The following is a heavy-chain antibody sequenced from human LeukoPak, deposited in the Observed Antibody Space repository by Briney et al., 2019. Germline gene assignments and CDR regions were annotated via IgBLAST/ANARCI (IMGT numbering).Heavy chain of an antibody. CDR2: ISGSGGSK. V-gene: IGHV3-23*01. J-gene: IGHJ4*02. D-gene: IGHD2-15*01. CDR3: AKERYCSGGSCYSAFDY. CDR1: GFTFSSYA. Sequence: QSGGSLRLSCAASGFTFSSYAMSWVRQAPGKGLEWVSAISGSGGSKYYADSVKGRFTISRDNSKNTLYLKMNSLRDEDTAVYYCAKERYCSGGSCYSAFDYWGQGTLVTVSS.